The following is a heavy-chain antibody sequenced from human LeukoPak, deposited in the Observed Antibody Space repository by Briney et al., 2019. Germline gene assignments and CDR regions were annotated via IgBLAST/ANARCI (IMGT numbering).Heavy chain of an antibody. J-gene: IGHJ1*01. V-gene: IGHV4-30-4*01. Sequence: PSQTLSLTCTVSGGSISSGDYYWSWIRQPPGKGLEWIGYIYYSGSTYYHPSLKSRVTISVDTSKNQFSLKLSSVTAADTAVYYCARDGPLYSSSWYRAPPLDWGQGTLVTVSS. CDR2: IYYSGST. CDR1: GGSISSGDYY. D-gene: IGHD6-13*01. CDR3: ARDGPLYSSSWYRAPPLD.